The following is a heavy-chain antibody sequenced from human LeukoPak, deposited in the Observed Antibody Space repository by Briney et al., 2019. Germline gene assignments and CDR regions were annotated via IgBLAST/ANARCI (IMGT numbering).Heavy chain of an antibody. J-gene: IGHJ5*02. CDR1: GGTFSSYA. V-gene: IGHV1-69*04. D-gene: IGHD6-19*01. Sequence: LVKVSCKASGGTFSSYAISWVRQAPGQGLEWMGRIIPILGIANYAQKFQGRVTITADKSTSPAYMELSSLRSEDTAVYYCAVHNSSGWTNNWFDPWGQGTLVTVSS. CDR2: IIPILGIA. CDR3: AVHNSSGWTNNWFDP.